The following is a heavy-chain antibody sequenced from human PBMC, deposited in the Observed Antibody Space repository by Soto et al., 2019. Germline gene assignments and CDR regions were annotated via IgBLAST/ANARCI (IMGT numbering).Heavy chain of an antibody. CDR3: ATIPGLYGDYF. V-gene: IGHV3-23*01. J-gene: IGHJ4*02. CDR1: GCTFSSYA. D-gene: IGHD4-17*01. Sequence: EVQLLESGGGLVQPGGSLRLSCAASGCTFSSYAMSWVRQAPGKGLEWVSAISGSGGSTYYADSVKGRFTISRDNSKNTLYLQMNSLRAEDTAVYYCATIPGLYGDYFWGQGTLVTVSS. CDR2: ISGSGGST.